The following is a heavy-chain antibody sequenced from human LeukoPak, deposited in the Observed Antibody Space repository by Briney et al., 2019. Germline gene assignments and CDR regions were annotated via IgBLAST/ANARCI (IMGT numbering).Heavy chain of an antibody. J-gene: IGHJ4*02. CDR1: GFTFSSYN. Sequence: GGSLRLSCAASGFTFSSYNMNWVRQAPGKGLEWVSCITTSGTYIYYADSVKGRFTISRDNAKNSLYLQMNSLRAEDTAVYYCARAGPEGSGSYLNYWGQGTLVTVSS. CDR2: ITTSGTYI. CDR3: ARAGPEGSGSYLNY. D-gene: IGHD1-26*01. V-gene: IGHV3-21*01.